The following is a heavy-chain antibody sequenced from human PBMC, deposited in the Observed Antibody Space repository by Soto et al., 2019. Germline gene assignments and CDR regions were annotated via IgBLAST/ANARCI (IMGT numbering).Heavy chain of an antibody. D-gene: IGHD3-10*01. CDR3: AKDCGSGDGFDY. V-gene: IGHV3-21*01. Sequence: DVQLLESGGGLVKPGGSLRLSCETSGFNFSDYSMSWVRQAPGEGLEWVSFISSSSSFIYNAESVEGRFSVSRDNARNLMYLEMSSLRVEDTAIYYCAKDCGSGDGFDYWRQGTLVAVSS. J-gene: IGHJ4*02. CDR1: GFNFSDYS. CDR2: ISSSSSFI.